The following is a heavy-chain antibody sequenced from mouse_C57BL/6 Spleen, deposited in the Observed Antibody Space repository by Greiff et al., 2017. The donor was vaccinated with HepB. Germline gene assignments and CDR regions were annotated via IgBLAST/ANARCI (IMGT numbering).Heavy chain of an antibody. J-gene: IGHJ2*01. V-gene: IGHV5-4*03. CDR2: ISDGGSYT. D-gene: IGHD1-1*01. CDR3: ASLITTVVATGYFDY. CDR1: GFTFSSYA. Sequence: KVVESGGGLVKPGGSLKLSCAASGFTFSSYAMSWVRQTPEKRLEWVATISDGGSYTYYPDNVKGRFTISRDNAKNNLYLQMSHLKSEDTAMYYCASLITTVVATGYFDYWGQGTTLTVAS.